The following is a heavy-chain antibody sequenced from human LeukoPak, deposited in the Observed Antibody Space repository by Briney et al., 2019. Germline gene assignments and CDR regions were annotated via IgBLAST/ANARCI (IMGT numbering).Heavy chain of an antibody. D-gene: IGHD3-9*01. V-gene: IGHV4-34*01. CDR2: INHSGST. CDR1: GGSFSGYY. CDR3: ARGDILTGYYTRGDYDY. J-gene: IGHJ4*02. Sequence: PSETLSLTCAVYGGSFSGYYWSWIRQPPGKGLEWIGEINHSGSTNYNPSLKSRVTISVDTSKNQFSLKLSSVTAADTAVYYCARGDILTGYYTRGDYDYWGQGTLVTVSS.